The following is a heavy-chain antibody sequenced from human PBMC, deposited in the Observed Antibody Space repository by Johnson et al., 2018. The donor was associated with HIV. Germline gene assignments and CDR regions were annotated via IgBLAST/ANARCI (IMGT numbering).Heavy chain of an antibody. CDR1: GFTFSSYG. CDR3: AREESIVVVIAIQAFDI. CDR2: ISFDGSNK. D-gene: IGHD2-21*01. V-gene: IGHV3-30*03. J-gene: IGHJ3*02. Sequence: QVQLVESGGGLVQSGGSLRLSCAASGFTFSSYGMYWVRQAPGKGLEWVAVISFDGSNKYYADSVKGRFTISRDNSKNTLYLQMNSLRAGDTALYFCAREESIVVVIAIQAFDIWGQGTMDTVSS.